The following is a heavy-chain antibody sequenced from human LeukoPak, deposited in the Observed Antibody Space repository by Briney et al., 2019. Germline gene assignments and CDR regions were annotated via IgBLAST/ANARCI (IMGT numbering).Heavy chain of an antibody. J-gene: IGHJ4*02. CDR2: IKEDGSEK. CDR3: AVVMTAIYDY. CDR1: GGSFSGYY. V-gene: IGHV3-7*03. Sequence: ETLSLTCAVYGGSFSGYYWSWIRQPPGKGLEWVANIKEDGSEKYYVDSVKGRFTISRDNAKNSLFLQMNSLRAEDTAVYYCAVVMTAIYDYWGQGTLVTVTS. D-gene: IGHD2-21*02.